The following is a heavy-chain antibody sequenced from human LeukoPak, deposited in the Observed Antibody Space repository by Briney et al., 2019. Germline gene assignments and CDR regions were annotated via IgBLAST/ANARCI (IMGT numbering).Heavy chain of an antibody. V-gene: IGHV4-59*01. CDR1: GGSISSYY. J-gene: IGHJ4*02. D-gene: IGHD6-19*01. CDR2: IYYSGST. Sequence: SETLSPTCTVSGGSISSYYWSWIRQPPGKGLEWIGYIYYSGSTNYNPSLKSRVTISVDTSKNQFSLKLSSVTAADTAVYYCARDRGIAVAFDYWGQGTLVTVSS. CDR3: ARDRGIAVAFDY.